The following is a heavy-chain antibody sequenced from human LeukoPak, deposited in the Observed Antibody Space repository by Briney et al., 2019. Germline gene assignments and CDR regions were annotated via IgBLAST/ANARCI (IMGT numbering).Heavy chain of an antibody. D-gene: IGHD3-22*01. J-gene: IGHJ4*02. CDR2: INPNSGGT. CDR1: GYTFTGYY. CDR3: ARGYYYDSSGYYPAEYYFDY. V-gene: IGHV1-2*04. Sequence: GASVKVSCKASGYTFTGYYMHWVRQAPGQGLEWMGWINPNSGGTNYAQKFQGWVTMTRDTSISTAYMELSRLRSDDTAVYYCARGYYYDSSGYYPAEYYFDYWGQGTLVTVSS.